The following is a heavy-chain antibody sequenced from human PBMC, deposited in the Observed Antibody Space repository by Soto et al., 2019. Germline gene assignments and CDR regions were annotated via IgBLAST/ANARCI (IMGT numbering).Heavy chain of an antibody. V-gene: IGHV3-30*18. Sequence: QVQLVESGGGVVQPGRSLRLSCAASGFTFNNYGMHWVRQAPGKGLEWVATISNDGSDKYYADSVKGRLTISRDNYKNTVNLQMNSLRAEETAVYYCAKDPGIAAYHGSDWGQGTMVTVSS. CDR2: ISNDGSDK. J-gene: IGHJ3*01. CDR1: GFTFNNYG. D-gene: IGHD6-13*01. CDR3: AKDPGIAAYHGSD.